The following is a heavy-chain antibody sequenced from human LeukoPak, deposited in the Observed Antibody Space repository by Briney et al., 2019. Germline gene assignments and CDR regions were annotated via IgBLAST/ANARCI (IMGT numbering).Heavy chain of an antibody. Sequence: SQTLSLTCAISGDSVSSNSAAWNWIRQSPSRGLEWLGRTYYRSKWYNDYAVSVKSRITINPDTSKNQFSLKLSSVTAADTAVYYCARGGSGGGSGSYYRGPLYYYYYGMDVWGQGTTVTVSS. CDR1: GDSVSSNSAA. V-gene: IGHV6-1*01. CDR2: TYYRSKWYN. D-gene: IGHD3-10*01. J-gene: IGHJ6*02. CDR3: ARGGSGGGSGSYYRGPLYYYYYGMDV.